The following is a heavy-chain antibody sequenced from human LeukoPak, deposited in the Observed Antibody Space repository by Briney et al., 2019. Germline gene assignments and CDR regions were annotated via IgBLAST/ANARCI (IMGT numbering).Heavy chain of an antibody. V-gene: IGHV4-4*07. Sequence: SETLSLTCTVSGGSISSYYWSWIRQPAGKGLEWIGRIYTSGSTNYNPSLKSRVTMSVDTSKNQFSLKLSSVTAADTAVYYRARDLDIVVVPAAEQRGWFDPWGQGTLVTVSS. J-gene: IGHJ5*02. CDR2: IYTSGST. D-gene: IGHD2-2*01. CDR1: GGSISSYY. CDR3: ARDLDIVVVPAAEQRGWFDP.